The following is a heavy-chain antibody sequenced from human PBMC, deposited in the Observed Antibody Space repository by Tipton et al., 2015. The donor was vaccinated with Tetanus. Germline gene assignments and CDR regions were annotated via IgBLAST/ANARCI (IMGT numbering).Heavy chain of an antibody. CDR1: GFTFSNYG. D-gene: IGHD4-17*01. CDR2: ISSSGSST. J-gene: IGHJ3*02. CDR3: AIDYGDPRPSPEGAFET. Sequence: SLRLPCAASGFTFSNYGMSWVRQAPGKGLEWVSGISSSGSSTYYADSVKGRFTISRDNAKNTLYLQMNSLRAGDTAVWYCAIDYGDPRPSPEGAFETWGQGTMVSVSP. V-gene: IGHV3-23*01.